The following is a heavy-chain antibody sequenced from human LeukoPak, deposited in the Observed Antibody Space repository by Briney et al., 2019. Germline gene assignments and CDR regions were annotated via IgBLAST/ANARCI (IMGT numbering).Heavy chain of an antibody. CDR1: GYTFTSYY. Sequence: ASVKVSCKASGYTFTSYYMHWVRQAPGQGLEWMGIINPSGGSTSYAQKFQGRVTMTRDMSTSTVYMELSSLRSEDTAVYYCAIMGLNTSGYYGHYDYDYRDVWGKGTTVTVSS. J-gene: IGHJ6*03. V-gene: IGHV1-46*01. CDR2: INPSGGST. D-gene: IGHD3-22*01. CDR3: AIMGLNTSGYYGHYDYDYRDV.